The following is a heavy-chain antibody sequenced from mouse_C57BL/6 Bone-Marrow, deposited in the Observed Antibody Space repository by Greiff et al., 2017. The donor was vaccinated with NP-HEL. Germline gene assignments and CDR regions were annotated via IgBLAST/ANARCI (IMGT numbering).Heavy chain of an antibody. D-gene: IGHD1-1*01. CDR2: INPSSGYT. V-gene: IGHV1-7*01. CDR1: GYTFTSYW. J-gene: IGHJ4*01. Sequence: VQVVESGAELAKPGASVKLSCKASGYTFTSYWMHWVKQRPGQGLEWIGYINPSSGYTKYNQKFKDKATLTADKSSSTAYMQLSSLTYEDSAVYYCARDGSSHYYAMDYWGQGTSVTVSS. CDR3: ARDGSSHYYAMDY.